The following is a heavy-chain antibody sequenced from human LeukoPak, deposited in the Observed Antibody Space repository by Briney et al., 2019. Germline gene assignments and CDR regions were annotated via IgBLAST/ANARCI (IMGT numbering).Heavy chain of an antibody. Sequence: GGSLRLSCAASGFTLSSYDMNWVRQAPGKGLEWLSYISSSGSVIYYADFVKGRFTISRDNAKNSLYLQMNSLRDEDTAVYFCARVASTGYFDSDYWGQGTLVTVSS. CDR2: ISSSGSVI. V-gene: IGHV3-48*03. D-gene: IGHD3-22*01. CDR1: GFTLSSYD. CDR3: ARVASTGYFDSDY. J-gene: IGHJ4*02.